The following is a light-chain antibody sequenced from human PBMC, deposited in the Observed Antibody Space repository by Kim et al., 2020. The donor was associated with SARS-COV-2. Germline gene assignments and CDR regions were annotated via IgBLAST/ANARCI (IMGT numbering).Light chain of an antibody. Sequence: ASVGDRVTISCRASQGIDSNLAWYQQKPGKVPKLLILAASTLQSGVPSRFSGSRSGTDFTLTISSLQPEDVATYYCQKYNSVPWTFGQGTKVDIK. J-gene: IGKJ1*01. CDR1: QGIDSN. CDR2: AAS. V-gene: IGKV1-27*01. CDR3: QKYNSVPWT.